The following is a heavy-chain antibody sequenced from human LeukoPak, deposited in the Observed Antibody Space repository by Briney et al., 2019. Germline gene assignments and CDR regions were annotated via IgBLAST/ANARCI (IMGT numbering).Heavy chain of an antibody. CDR1: GFSFSTYG. CDR3: AGDTPPGGDYYFDY. CDR2: IWNAGSNT. V-gene: IGHV3-33*01. D-gene: IGHD3-16*01. J-gene: IGHJ4*02. Sequence: PGGSLRLSCAASGFSFSTYGMHWVRQAPGKGLEWVALIWNAGSNTYYADSVKGRFTISRDNSKNTLYLQMNSLRAEDTAVYYCAGDTPPGGDYYFDYWDQGTLVIVSS.